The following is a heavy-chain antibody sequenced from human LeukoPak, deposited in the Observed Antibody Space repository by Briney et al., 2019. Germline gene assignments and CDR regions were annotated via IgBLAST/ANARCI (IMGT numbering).Heavy chain of an antibody. Sequence: SETLTLTCAVCGGPFRGYYWSWIRQSPEKGLECIGEIKRRRSTNYNPSLKSRVTISVDTSKNKFSLKLSSVTAADTDVYYCARGLNGIQLWFRFDYWGQGTLVTVSS. CDR2: IKRRRST. D-gene: IGHD5-18*01. CDR1: GGPFRGYY. V-gene: IGHV4-34*01. J-gene: IGHJ4*02. CDR3: ARGLNGIQLWFRFDY.